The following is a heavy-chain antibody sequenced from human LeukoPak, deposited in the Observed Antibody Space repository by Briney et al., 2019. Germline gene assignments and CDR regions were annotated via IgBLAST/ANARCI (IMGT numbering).Heavy chain of an antibody. Sequence: SETLSLTCTVSGGSISSTTYYWGWIRQPPGKGLEWIGSIYYSGSTYYSPSLKSRVTISVDTSKNQFSLKLSSVTAADTAVYYCARETRLTSYFDYWGQGTLVTVSS. D-gene: IGHD3-3*01. CDR3: ARETRLTSYFDY. V-gene: IGHV4-39*07. CDR1: GGSISSTTYY. J-gene: IGHJ4*02. CDR2: IYYSGST.